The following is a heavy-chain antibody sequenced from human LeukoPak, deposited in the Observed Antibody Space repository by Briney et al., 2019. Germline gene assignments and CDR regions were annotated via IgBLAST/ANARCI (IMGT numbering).Heavy chain of an antibody. V-gene: IGHV4-61*02. CDR3: ARESMIVVVITGTVYFDY. Sequence: SQTLSLTCTVSGGSISSGSYYWSWIRQPAGKGLEWIGRIYTSGSTNYNPSLKSRVTISVDTSKNQFSLKLSSVTAADTAVYYCARESMIVVVITGTVYFDYWGQGTLVTVSS. D-gene: IGHD3-22*01. CDR1: GGSISSGSYY. J-gene: IGHJ4*02. CDR2: IYTSGST.